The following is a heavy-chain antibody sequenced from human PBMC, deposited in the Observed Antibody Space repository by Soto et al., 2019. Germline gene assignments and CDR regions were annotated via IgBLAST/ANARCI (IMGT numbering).Heavy chain of an antibody. CDR1: GGSISSSNW. CDR3: ARQLVGAAPVGY. D-gene: IGHD1-26*01. J-gene: IGHJ4*02. Sequence: QVQLQESGPGLVKPSGTLSLTCAVSGGSISSSNWWSWVRQPPGKGLEWIGEIYHSGSTNYNPALRSRVPISVDKSKNQFSLKLSAVTAADTAVYYCARQLVGAAPVGYWGQGTLVTVSS. V-gene: IGHV4-4*02. CDR2: IYHSGST.